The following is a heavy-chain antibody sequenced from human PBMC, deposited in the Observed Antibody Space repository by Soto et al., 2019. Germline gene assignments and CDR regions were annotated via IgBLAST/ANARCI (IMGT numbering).Heavy chain of an antibody. J-gene: IGHJ6*02. Sequence: QVQLHESGPGLVKPSETLSLMCVVTGGSIDNYYWTWIRQPAGKGLEWIGRIHTTGRTSYNPSLTNRVPMSLDIFKHHFSLKLSSVTAADTAVYYCARDVDYDFWSGHVSDGLDVWGQGTTVSVSS. CDR2: IHTTGRT. CDR3: ARDVDYDFWSGHVSDGLDV. V-gene: IGHV4-4*07. D-gene: IGHD3-3*01. CDR1: GGSIDNYY.